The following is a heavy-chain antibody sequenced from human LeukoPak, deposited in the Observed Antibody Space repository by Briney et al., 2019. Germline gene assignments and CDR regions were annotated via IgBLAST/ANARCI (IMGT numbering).Heavy chain of an antibody. D-gene: IGHD1-26*01. CDR1: GGTFSSYA. CDR3: ARDERAVGAGDY. J-gene: IGHJ4*02. Sequence: SVKVSCKASGGTFSSYAISWVRQAPGQGLEWMGGIIPIFGTANYAQKFQGRVTITTDESTSTAYMELSSLRSEDTAVYYCARDERAVGAGDYWGQGTLVTVSS. CDR2: IIPIFGTA. V-gene: IGHV1-69*05.